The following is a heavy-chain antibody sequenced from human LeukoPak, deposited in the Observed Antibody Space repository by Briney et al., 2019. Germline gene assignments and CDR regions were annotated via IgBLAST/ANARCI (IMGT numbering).Heavy chain of an antibody. CDR2: ISTSGSTI. V-gene: IGHV3-48*03. D-gene: IGHD1-26*01. CDR1: GFTFSSYE. CDR3: ARGNRGTYYPFDN. Sequence: QTGGSLRLSCAASGFTFSSYEMNWVRQAPGKGLEWVSYISTSGSTIYYADSVKGRFTISRDNAKDSLYLQVSSLRAEDTAVYYCARGNRGTYYPFDNWGQGTLVTVSS. J-gene: IGHJ4*02.